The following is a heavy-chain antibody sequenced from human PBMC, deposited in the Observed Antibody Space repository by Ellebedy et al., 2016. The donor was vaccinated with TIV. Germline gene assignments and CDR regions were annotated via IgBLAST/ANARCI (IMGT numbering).Heavy chain of an antibody. V-gene: IGHV4-59*08. CDR2: VFYRGTT. Sequence: SETLSLTCTVSGGSISDYYWSWIRQPPGKGLEWVGYVFYRGTTNYNSSLQSRVTISADSSKNRFSLRLSSVTAADTATNYCGRLFGWGTVSGSMNVDVWGQGTTVTVAS. J-gene: IGHJ6*02. CDR3: GRLFGWGTVSGSMNVDV. CDR1: GGSISDYY. D-gene: IGHD3-9*01.